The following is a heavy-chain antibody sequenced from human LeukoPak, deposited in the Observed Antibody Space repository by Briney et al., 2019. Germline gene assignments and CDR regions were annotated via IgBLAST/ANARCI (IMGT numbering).Heavy chain of an antibody. CDR3: ARVSVAGRDY. J-gene: IGHJ4*02. D-gene: IGHD6-19*01. CDR1: VYTFTRYY. CDR2: LSTYNNNT. V-gene: IGHV1-18*01. Sequence: GASVKVSCKSSVYTFTRYYISWVRQAPGQGLEWMGWLSTYNNNTNYAQKFQRRVTMTTDTSTSTAYMKLRSLRCDDTAVYYCARVSVAGRDYWGQGTLVTVSS.